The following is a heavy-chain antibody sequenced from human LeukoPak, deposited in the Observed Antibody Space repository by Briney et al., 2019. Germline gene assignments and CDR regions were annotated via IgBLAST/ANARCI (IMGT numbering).Heavy chain of an antibody. V-gene: IGHV3-7*01. Sequence: GGSLRLSCAASGFTFSGYWMSWVRQAPGKGLEWVANIRQDGSEIHYLDSVKGRFTISRDNAKNSLYLQMNSLRAEDTAVYYCARDQGSIPFDYWGQGTLVTVSS. CDR1: GFTFSGYW. J-gene: IGHJ4*02. D-gene: IGHD6-13*01. CDR2: IRQDGSEI. CDR3: ARDQGSIPFDY.